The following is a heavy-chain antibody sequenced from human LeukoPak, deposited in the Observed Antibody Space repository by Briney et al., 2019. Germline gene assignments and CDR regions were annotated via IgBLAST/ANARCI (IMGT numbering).Heavy chain of an antibody. CDR3: AKDATAVVGTVYMDV. CDR1: GFTFSIYW. Sequence: GGSLRLSCAASGFTFSIYWMSWVRQAPGKGLEWVANIKQDGSEKYYVDSVKGRFTISRDNAKNSLYLQMDSLRAEDTAVYYCAKDATAVVGTVYMDVWGKGTTVTISS. J-gene: IGHJ6*03. D-gene: IGHD6-13*01. V-gene: IGHV3-7*01. CDR2: IKQDGSEK.